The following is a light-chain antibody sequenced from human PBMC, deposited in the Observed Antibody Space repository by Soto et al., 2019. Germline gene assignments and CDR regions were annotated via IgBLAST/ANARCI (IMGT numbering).Light chain of an antibody. V-gene: IGKV3-20*01. J-gene: IGKJ4*01. CDR1: QSIDSRW. CDR2: TTS. CDR3: QLVDGSVT. Sequence: EIVLTQSPDTLSLSPGERATLSCRASQSIDSRWLAWNQQKPGQAPRLLIYTTSSRATGIPDRFSGSGSGTDFTLTISRLEPEDFAVYYWQLVDGSVTFGGGTKVEMK.